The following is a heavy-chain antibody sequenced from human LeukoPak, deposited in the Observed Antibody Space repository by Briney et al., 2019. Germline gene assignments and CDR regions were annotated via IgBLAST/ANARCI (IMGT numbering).Heavy chain of an antibody. CDR1: GFTFSSYW. V-gene: IGHV3-7*04. CDR3: ARGHHFWSGFYYFEY. CDR2: IKHDGSEK. D-gene: IGHD3-3*02. J-gene: IGHJ4*02. Sequence: GGSLRLSCAASGFTFSSYWMSWVRQAPGKGLEWVANIKHDGSEKYYVDSVKGRFTISRDNTKKSLYLQMNSLRADDTAVYYCARGHHFWSGFYYFEYWGQGSLVIVSS.